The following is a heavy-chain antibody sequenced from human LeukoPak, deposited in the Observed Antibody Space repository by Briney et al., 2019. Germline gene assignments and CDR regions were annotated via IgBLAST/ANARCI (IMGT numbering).Heavy chain of an antibody. CDR2: VYYTDIT. V-gene: IGHV4-39*02. Sequence: SETLFLTCSVSGGSIAGSSDYWGWIRQPPGQGLERIGSVYYTDITDNHPARKSRATICVATSQNNFSLNLTAATAPATAVFYCARRRIAAAVDCWGRGTLVTVSS. CDR1: GGSIAGSSDY. J-gene: IGHJ4*02. CDR3: ARRRIAAAVDC. D-gene: IGHD6-13*01.